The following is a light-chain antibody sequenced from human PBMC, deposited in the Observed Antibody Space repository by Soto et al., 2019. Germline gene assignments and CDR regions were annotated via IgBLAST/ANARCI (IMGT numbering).Light chain of an antibody. CDR2: GAS. CDR3: QHYDSWPPL. Sequence: EIVMTQSPATLSVSPGERATLSCRASQNVRNNLAWYQQKPGQAPRLLIYGASTRATGIPARFSGSGSGTDFTLTISSLQSEDFAFYYCQHYDSWPPLFGPGTKVDIK. V-gene: IGKV3-15*01. CDR1: QNVRNN. J-gene: IGKJ3*01.